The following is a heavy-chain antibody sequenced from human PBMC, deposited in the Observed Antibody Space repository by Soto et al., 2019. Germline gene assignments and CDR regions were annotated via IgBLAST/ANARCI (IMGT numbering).Heavy chain of an antibody. J-gene: IGHJ4*02. CDR1: GYTFTSYA. CDR3: ARGTVVTHFDY. D-gene: IGHD2-15*01. CDR2: INAGNGNT. Sequence: QVQVVQSGAEEKKPGASVKVSCKASGYTFTSYAMHWVRQAPGQRLEWMGWINAGNGNTKYSQKFQGRVTITRDTSPSTAYMELSSLRSEDTAVYYCARGTVVTHFDYWGQGTLVTVSS. V-gene: IGHV1-3*05.